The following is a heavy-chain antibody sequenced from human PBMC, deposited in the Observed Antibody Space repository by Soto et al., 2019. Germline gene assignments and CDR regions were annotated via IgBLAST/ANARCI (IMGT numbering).Heavy chain of an antibody. CDR1: GFSITSFA. Sequence: GGSLRLFCVASGFSITSFAMSWVRQAPGKGLEWASAISASGGSTYADSVKGRFTISRDNSKNTLYLQMNSLRVEDTAVYYCARGRQQLFRGAGTYYYGMDVWGQGTTVTVSS. D-gene: IGHD6-13*01. J-gene: IGHJ6*02. V-gene: IGHV3-23*01. CDR2: ISASGGST. CDR3: ARGRQQLFRGAGTYYYGMDV.